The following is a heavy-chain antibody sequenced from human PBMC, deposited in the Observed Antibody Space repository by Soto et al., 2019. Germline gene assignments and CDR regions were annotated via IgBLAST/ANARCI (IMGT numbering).Heavy chain of an antibody. CDR2: ISSSSSYI. D-gene: IGHD6-6*01. Sequence: EVQLVESGGGLVKPGGSLRLSCAASGFTFSSYSMNWVRQAPGKGLERVSSISSSSSYIYYADSVKGRFTISRDNAKNSLYLQMNSLRAEDTAVYYCARAKSIAARQGYYFDYWGQGTLVTVSS. CDR3: ARAKSIAARQGYYFDY. CDR1: GFTFSSYS. V-gene: IGHV3-21*01. J-gene: IGHJ4*02.